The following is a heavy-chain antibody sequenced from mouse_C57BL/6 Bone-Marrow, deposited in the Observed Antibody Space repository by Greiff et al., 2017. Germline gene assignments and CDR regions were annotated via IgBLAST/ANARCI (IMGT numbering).Heavy chain of an antibody. Sequence: QVQLQQSGTELVKPGASVKLSCKASGYTFTSYWMHWVKQRPGQGLEWIGNINPSNGGTNYNEKFKSKATLTIDKSSSTAYMQLSSLTSEDSAVXYCARLSTVVATDYWGQGTTLTVSS. CDR2: INPSNGGT. J-gene: IGHJ2*01. CDR1: GYTFTSYW. CDR3: ARLSTVVATDY. V-gene: IGHV1-53*01. D-gene: IGHD1-1*01.